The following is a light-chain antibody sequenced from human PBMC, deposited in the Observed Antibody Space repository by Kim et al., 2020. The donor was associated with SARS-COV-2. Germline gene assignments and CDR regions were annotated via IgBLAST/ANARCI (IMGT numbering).Light chain of an antibody. CDR1: SPRKYY. V-gene: IGLV3-19*01. J-gene: IGLJ3*02. CDR3: NSRDSSGDHVV. Sequence: ALGTEVRPKCQRDSPRKYYATWDQQRAGQAPVLVLYGKYNRPSGIPDRFSGSASGNTASLTITGAQAEDEADYYCNSRDSSGDHVVFGGGTKLTVL. CDR2: GKY.